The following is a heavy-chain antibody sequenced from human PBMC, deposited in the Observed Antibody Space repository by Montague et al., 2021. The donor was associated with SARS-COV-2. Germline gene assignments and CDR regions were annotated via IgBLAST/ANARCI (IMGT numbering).Heavy chain of an antibody. J-gene: IGHJ4*02. CDR3: ARSESPSYSSSPFDY. CDR1: VGSISNYY. V-gene: IGHV4-59*12. Sequence: SETLSLTCTVPVGSISNYYWTWIRQPPGKGLEWIGYIYYSGSTYYNPSLKRRLSISLDTSKNHFSLRLSSVTAADTAVYYCARSESPSYSSSPFDYWGQGTLVTVSS. D-gene: IGHD6-13*01. CDR2: IYYSGST.